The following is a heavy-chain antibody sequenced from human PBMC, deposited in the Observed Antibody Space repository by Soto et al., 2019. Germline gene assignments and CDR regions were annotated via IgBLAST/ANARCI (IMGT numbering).Heavy chain of an antibody. CDR2: IGGSGSSA. Sequence: EVQLLESGGGLAQPGGSLRLSCEASGLTFRNYAMSWVRQAPGKGLEWVSVIGGSGSSAYYADSVQGRFTISRDNSKNTLLLQMNSLRVEDTAVYYCAKGRNAGFVELFFDYWGQGTLVAVSA. J-gene: IGHJ4*02. V-gene: IGHV3-23*01. CDR1: GLTFRNYA. D-gene: IGHD3-10*01. CDR3: AKGRNAGFVELFFDY.